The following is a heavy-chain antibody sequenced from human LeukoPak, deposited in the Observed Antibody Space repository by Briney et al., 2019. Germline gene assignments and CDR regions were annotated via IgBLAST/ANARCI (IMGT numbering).Heavy chain of an antibody. CDR2: FDPEDGET. V-gene: IGHV1-24*01. D-gene: IGHD2-2*01. CDR1: GYTLTELS. CDR3: ATSASPRRDIVVVPAAISMDV. J-gene: IGHJ6*02. Sequence: ASVKVSCKVSGYTLTELSMHWVRQAPGKGLEWMGGFDPEDGETTYAQKFQGRVTMTEDTSTDTAYMELSSLRSEDTAVYYCATSASPRRDIVVVPAAISMDVWGQGTTVTVSS.